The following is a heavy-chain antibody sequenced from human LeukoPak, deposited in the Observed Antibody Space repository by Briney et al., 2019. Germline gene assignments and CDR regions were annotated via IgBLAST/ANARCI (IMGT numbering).Heavy chain of an antibody. CDR2: IYYSGST. Sequence: DPSETLSLTCTVSGGSISSGGYYWSWIRQHPGKGLEWIGYIYYSGSTNYNPSLKSRVTISVDTSKNQFSLKLSSVTAADTAVYYCARMYSSSPASETTEGYFDYWGQGTLVTVSS. D-gene: IGHD6-6*01. V-gene: IGHV4-31*03. J-gene: IGHJ4*02. CDR3: ARMYSSSPASETTEGYFDY. CDR1: GGSISSGGYY.